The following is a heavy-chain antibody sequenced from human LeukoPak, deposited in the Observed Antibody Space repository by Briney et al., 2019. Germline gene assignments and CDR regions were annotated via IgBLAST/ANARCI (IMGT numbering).Heavy chain of an antibody. J-gene: IGHJ6*02. CDR3: ARGHSSSWYPPHYYYHGMDV. CDR1: GGSISSYY. CDR2: IYYSGST. Sequence: SETLSLTCTVSGGSISSYYWSWIRQPPGKGLEWIGYIYYSGSTNYNPSLKSRVTISVDTSKNQFSLKLSSVTAADTAVYYCARGHSSSWYPPHYYYHGMDVWGQGTAVTVSS. V-gene: IGHV4-59*01. D-gene: IGHD6-13*01.